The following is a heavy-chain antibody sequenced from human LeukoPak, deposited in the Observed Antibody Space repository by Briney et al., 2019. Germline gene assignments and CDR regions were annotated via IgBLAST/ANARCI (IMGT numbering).Heavy chain of an antibody. CDR2: INHSGST. CDR3: ARGHPWTLYGGKHPYVY. Sequence: SETLSLTCAVYGGSFSGYYWSWIRQPSGKGLEWIGEINHSGSTNYNPSLKSRVTISVDTSKNQFSLKLSSVTAADTAVYYCARGHPWTLYGGKHPYVYWGQGTLVTVSS. CDR1: GGSFSGYY. D-gene: IGHD4-23*01. V-gene: IGHV4-34*01. J-gene: IGHJ4*02.